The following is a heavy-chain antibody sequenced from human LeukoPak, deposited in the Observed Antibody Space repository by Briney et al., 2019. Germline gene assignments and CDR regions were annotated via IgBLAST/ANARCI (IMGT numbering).Heavy chain of an antibody. D-gene: IGHD3-9*01. V-gene: IGHV1-18*04. CDR1: GYTFTSYG. CDR2: ISAYNGNT. CDR3: ARDYYDILTGYLYYFDY. Sequence: ASVKVSCKASGYTFTSYGISWVRQAPGQGLEWMGWISAYNGNTNYAQKLQGRVTMTTDTSTSTAYMELRSLRSDDTAVYYCARDYYDILTGYLYYFDYWGQGTLVTVFS. J-gene: IGHJ4*02.